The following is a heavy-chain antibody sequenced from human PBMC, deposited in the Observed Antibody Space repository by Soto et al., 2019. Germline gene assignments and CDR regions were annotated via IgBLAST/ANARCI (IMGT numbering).Heavy chain of an antibody. V-gene: IGHV3-33*01. J-gene: IGHJ4*02. CDR2: IWYDGSNK. D-gene: IGHD3-10*01. CDR1: GFTFSSYG. Sequence: QVQLVESGGGVVQPGRSLRLSCAASGFTFSSYGMHWVRQAPGKGLEWVAVIWYDGSNKNFADSVKGRFTISRDNSKNTLYLQMNSLRVEDTAVYYCASDRGQYYLDYWGQGTLVTVSS. CDR3: ASDRGQYYLDY.